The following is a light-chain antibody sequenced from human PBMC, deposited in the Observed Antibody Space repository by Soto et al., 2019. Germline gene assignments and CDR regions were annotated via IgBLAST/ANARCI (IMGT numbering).Light chain of an antibody. V-gene: IGKV3-20*01. CDR2: GAS. Sequence: EIVLTQSPGTLSLSPGERATISCRASQSVSSSYLAWYQQKPGQAPRLLIYGASSRATGIPDRFSGSGSGTDLTLTISRLETEDFAVYYCQQYGSSSYTFGQGTKLEIK. CDR1: QSVSSSY. J-gene: IGKJ2*01. CDR3: QQYGSSSYT.